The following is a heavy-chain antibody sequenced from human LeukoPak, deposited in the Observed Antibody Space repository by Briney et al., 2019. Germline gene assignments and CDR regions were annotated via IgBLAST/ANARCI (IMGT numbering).Heavy chain of an antibody. CDR1: GFTFSSYG. J-gene: IGHJ4*02. Sequence: GGSLRLSCAASGFTFSSYGMHWVRQAPGKGLEWVAVISYDGSNKYYADSVKGRFTISRDNSKNTLYLQMNSLRAEDTAVYYCAKGSSSSWRGDFDYWGQGTLVTVSS. CDR3: AKGSSSSWRGDFDY. CDR2: ISYDGSNK. V-gene: IGHV3-30*18. D-gene: IGHD6-13*01.